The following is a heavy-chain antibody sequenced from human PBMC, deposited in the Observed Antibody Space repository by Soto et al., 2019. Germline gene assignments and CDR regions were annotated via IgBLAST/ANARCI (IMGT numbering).Heavy chain of an antibody. CDR3: TTDLFGDLHLFDY. J-gene: IGHJ4*02. CDR2: IKSKTDGGTT. D-gene: IGHD3-10*01. CDR1: GFTFSNAW. Sequence: GGSLRLSCAASGFTFSNAWMSWVRQAPGKGLEWVGRIKSKTDGGTTDYAAPVKGRFTISRDDSKNTLYLQMNSLKTEDTAVYYCTTDLFGDLHLFDYWGQGTLVTVSS. V-gene: IGHV3-15*01.